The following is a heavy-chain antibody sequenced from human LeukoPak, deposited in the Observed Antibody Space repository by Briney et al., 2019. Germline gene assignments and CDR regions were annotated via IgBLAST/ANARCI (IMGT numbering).Heavy chain of an antibody. CDR2: IYPGDSDT. J-gene: IGHJ3*02. V-gene: IGHV5-51*01. Sequence: GGTLRLSCAASGYSFTSYWIGWVRQKPGKGLEWMGIIYPGDSDTRYSPSFQGQVTISADKSISTAYLQWSSLKASDTAMYYCARLVLSPEAFDIWGQGTMVTVSS. D-gene: IGHD2-8*02. CDR3: ARLVLSPEAFDI. CDR1: GYSFTSYW.